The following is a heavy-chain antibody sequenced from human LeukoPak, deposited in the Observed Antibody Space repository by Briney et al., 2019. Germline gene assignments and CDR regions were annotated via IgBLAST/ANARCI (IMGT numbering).Heavy chain of an antibody. V-gene: IGHV4-4*07. J-gene: IGHJ4*02. CDR3: ARKAAVASDPFDY. Sequence: SETLSLTCTVSGGSISSYYLNWIRQPAGKGLEWIGRIHTSGSTNYNPSLKSRVTMSVDTSKSQFSLKLTSVTAADTAVYYCARKAAVASDPFDYWGQGTLVTVSS. CDR2: IHTSGST. CDR1: GGSISSYY. D-gene: IGHD6-19*01.